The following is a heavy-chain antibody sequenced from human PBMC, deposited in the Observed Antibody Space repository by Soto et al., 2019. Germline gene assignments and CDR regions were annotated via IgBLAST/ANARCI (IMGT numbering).Heavy chain of an antibody. CDR2: MNPNSGNT. CDR1: GGTFSSYT. CDR3: ARLPTVVTSYGMDV. V-gene: IGHV1-8*02. J-gene: IGHJ6*02. Sequence: ASVKVSCKASGGTFSSYTISWVRQAPGQGLEWMGWMNPNSGNTGYAQKFQGRVTMTRNTSISTAYMELSSLRSEDTAVYYCARLPTVVTSYGMDVWGQGTTVTVSS. D-gene: IGHD4-17*01.